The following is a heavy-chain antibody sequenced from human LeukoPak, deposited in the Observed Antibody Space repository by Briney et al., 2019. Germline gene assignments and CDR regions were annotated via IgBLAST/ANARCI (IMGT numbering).Heavy chain of an antibody. CDR1: GYTFTSYG. J-gene: IGHJ4*02. Sequence: ASVKVSCKASGYTFTSYGISWVRQAPGQGLEWMGWTSDYNGNTNYAQKLQGRVSMTTDTSTSTAYMELRSLRSDDTAVYYRARDSSSCPDDYWGQGTLVTVSS. CDR3: ARDSSSCPDDY. CDR2: TSDYNGNT. V-gene: IGHV1-18*01. D-gene: IGHD6-13*01.